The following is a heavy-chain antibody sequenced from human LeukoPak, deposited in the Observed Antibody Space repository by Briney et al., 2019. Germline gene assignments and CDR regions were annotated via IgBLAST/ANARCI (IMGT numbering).Heavy chain of an antibody. Sequence: SETLSLTCTVSGGSISSSSHYWGWIRQPPGKGLEWIGSIYYSGSTYYNPSLKSRVTISVDTSKNQFSLKLSSVTAADTAVYYCAREVVLGATDYWGQGTLVTVSS. D-gene: IGHD1-26*01. CDR3: AREVVLGATDY. V-gene: IGHV4-39*07. J-gene: IGHJ4*02. CDR1: GGSISSSSHY. CDR2: IYYSGST.